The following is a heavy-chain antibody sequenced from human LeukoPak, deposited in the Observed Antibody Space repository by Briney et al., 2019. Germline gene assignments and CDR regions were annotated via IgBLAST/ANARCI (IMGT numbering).Heavy chain of an antibody. CDR3: ARLPGYSYGEFDY. J-gene: IGHJ4*02. V-gene: IGHV4-59*08. Sequence: SETLSLTCTVSGGSISSYYWSWIRQPPGKRLEWIGYIYYSGSTNYNPSLKSRVTISVDTSKNQFSLKLSSVTAADTAVYYCARLPGYSYGEFDYWGQGTLVTVSS. D-gene: IGHD5-18*01. CDR1: GGSISSYY. CDR2: IYYSGST.